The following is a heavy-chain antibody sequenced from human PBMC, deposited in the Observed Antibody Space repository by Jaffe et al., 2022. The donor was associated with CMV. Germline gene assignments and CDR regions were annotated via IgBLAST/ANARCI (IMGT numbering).Heavy chain of an antibody. Sequence: QVQLQESGPGLVKPSQTLSLTCTVSGGSISSGGYYWSWIRQHPGKGLEWIGYIYYSGSTYYNPSLKSRVTISVDTSKNQFSLKLSSVTAADTAVYYCARSSDQILTNWKYYYYGMDVWGQGTTVTVSS. CDR2: IYYSGST. V-gene: IGHV4-31*03. CDR3: ARSSDQILTNWKYYYYGMDV. CDR1: GGSISSGGYY. D-gene: IGHD3-9*01. J-gene: IGHJ6*02.